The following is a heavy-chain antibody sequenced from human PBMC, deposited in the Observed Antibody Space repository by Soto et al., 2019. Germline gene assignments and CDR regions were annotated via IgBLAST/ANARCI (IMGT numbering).Heavy chain of an antibody. CDR2: IYDNGIT. CDR1: GRSITSYY. D-gene: IGHD3-22*01. CDR3: ARTYDSNGYANELDS. V-gene: IGHV4-59*12. Sequence: QVVLQESGPGLVKPSETLSLTCSVSGRSITSYYWSWVRQPPGKGLEWIGYIYDNGITSQNPSLKSPVTMSADTSQNQFSLKLTSVTGADTAVYYCARTYDSNGYANELDSWGQGILVTVTS. J-gene: IGHJ4*02.